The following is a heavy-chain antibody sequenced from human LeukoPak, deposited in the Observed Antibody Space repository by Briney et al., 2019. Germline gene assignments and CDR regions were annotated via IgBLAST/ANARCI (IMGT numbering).Heavy chain of an antibody. CDR3: AKEGYYGSGSFPDS. CDR1: GFTFSSCA. D-gene: IGHD3-10*01. V-gene: IGHV3-30*18. Sequence: TGGSLRLSCAASGFTFSSCAMSWVRQAPGKGLEWMTVISHDGSNEYYVDSVKGRFTISRDNSKSTLYLQMNSLRVEDTAVYYCAKEGYYGSGSFPDSWGQGTLVTVSS. CDR2: ISHDGSNE. J-gene: IGHJ4*02.